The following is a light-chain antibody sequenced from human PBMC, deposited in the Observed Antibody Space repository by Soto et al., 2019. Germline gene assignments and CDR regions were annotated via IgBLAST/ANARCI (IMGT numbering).Light chain of an antibody. CDR2: GAS. J-gene: IGKJ5*01. CDR3: QQYGSSPSIT. CDR1: QSVSSSH. Sequence: EIVLTQSPGTLSLSPGERATLSCRAIQSVSSSHLAWYQQKPGQAPRLLISGASSRATGIPDRFTGSGSGTDFTLTISRLEPEDVAIYYCQQYGSSPSITFGQGTRLEIK. V-gene: IGKV3-20*01.